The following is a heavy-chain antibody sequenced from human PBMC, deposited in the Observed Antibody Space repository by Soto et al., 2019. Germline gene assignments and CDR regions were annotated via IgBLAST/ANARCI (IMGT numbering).Heavy chain of an antibody. CDR2: INPNSGGT. V-gene: IGHV1-2*02. J-gene: IGHJ5*01. Sequence: SVKCSLKASGYTFIGYYIHWVRQAPGQGLDCVGWINPNSGGTNYAQELQGRVTMTRETSIRTAYMELSRLRYDDTAVYYCARVTGELLRLPLGSW. CDR3: ARVTGELLRLPLGS. CDR1: GYTFIGYY. D-gene: IGHD5-12*01.